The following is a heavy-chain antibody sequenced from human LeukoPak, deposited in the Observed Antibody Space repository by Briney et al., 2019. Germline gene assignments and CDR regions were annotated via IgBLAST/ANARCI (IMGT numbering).Heavy chain of an antibody. CDR3: ASRGYCGGDCYDAFDI. D-gene: IGHD2-21*01. V-gene: IGHV3-23*01. J-gene: IGHJ3*02. CDR2: ISGSGGST. Sequence: GGSLRLSXAASGFTFSSYAMSWVRQAPGKGLEWVSAISGSGGSTYYADSVKGRFTISRDNPKNTLYLQMNSLRAEDTAVYYCASRGYCGGDCYDAFDIWGQGTMVTVSS. CDR1: GFTFSSYA.